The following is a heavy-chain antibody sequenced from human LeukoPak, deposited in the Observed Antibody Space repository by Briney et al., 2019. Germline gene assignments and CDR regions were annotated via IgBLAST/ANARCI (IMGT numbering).Heavy chain of an antibody. J-gene: IGHJ4*02. Sequence: PGGSLRLSCAASGFTFSNYAMHWARQAPGKGLEWVAVISYDGTNKYYADSVKGRFTISRDNSKNTLYLQMNSLRVEDTAVYYCASSQQMATNRPPDYWGQGTLVTVSS. D-gene: IGHD5-24*01. V-gene: IGHV3-30-3*01. CDR3: ASSQQMATNRPPDY. CDR1: GFTFSNYA. CDR2: ISYDGTNK.